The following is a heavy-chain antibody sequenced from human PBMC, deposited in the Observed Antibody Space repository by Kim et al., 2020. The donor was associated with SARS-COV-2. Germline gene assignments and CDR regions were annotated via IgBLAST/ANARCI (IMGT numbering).Heavy chain of an antibody. D-gene: IGHD4-17*01. V-gene: IGHV3-23*01. CDR1: GYTFNIYA. CDR3: AKVSGHGDYTYYYYGMDV. J-gene: IGHJ6*02. CDR2: ISHTGDRK. Sequence: GGSLRLSCAASGYTFNIYAMSWVRQAPGKGLEWVSTISHTGDRKYFADSVKGRFTISRDNSKDTLFLRMNSLRADDTATYYCAKVSGHGDYTYYYYGMDVWGQGTTVTVFS.